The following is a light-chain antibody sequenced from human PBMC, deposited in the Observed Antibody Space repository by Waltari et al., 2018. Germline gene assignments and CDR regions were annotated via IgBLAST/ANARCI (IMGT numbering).Light chain of an antibody. CDR2: LNSDGSH. CDR3: QTWGTGTHVV. J-gene: IGLJ2*01. CDR1: SGHSSYA. Sequence: QPELTQSPSASASLRASVKLTCILSSGHSSYAIAWHQQQPQKGPRDLMKLNSDGSHNKGDGIPDRFAGSSSGAERYLTISSLQSEDEADYYCQTWGTGTHVVFGGGTKLTVL. V-gene: IGLV4-69*01.